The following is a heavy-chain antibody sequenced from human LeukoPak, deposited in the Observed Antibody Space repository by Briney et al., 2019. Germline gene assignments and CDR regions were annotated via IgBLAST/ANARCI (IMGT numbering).Heavy chain of an antibody. CDR2: VSSDGSKK. V-gene: IGHV3-30-3*01. Sequence: PARSLRLSCAASGFIFSSYSVHWVRQAPGKGLEWVAVVSSDGSKKFYADSVKGRFSISRDNSKNTLYLQMNSLRTEDTAVYYCARDRAYSGNDATYFDCWGQGTLVTVSS. J-gene: IGHJ4*02. CDR1: GFIFSSYS. CDR3: ARDRAYSGNDATYFDC. D-gene: IGHD5-12*01.